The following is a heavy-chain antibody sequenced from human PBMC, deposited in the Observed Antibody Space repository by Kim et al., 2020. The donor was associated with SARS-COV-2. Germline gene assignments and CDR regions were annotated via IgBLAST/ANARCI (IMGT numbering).Heavy chain of an antibody. J-gene: IGHJ4*02. V-gene: IGHV1-18*01. Sequence: AQKLQGRVTMTTDTSTSTAYMELRSLRSDDTAVYYCARGGCSSTSCYDYWGQGTLVTVSS. D-gene: IGHD2-2*01. CDR3: ARGGCSSTSCYDY.